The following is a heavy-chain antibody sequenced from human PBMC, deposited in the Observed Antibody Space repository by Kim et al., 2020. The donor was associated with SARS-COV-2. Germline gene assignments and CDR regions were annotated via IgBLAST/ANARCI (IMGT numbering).Heavy chain of an antibody. D-gene: IGHD3-10*01. CDR2: IYWNDDK. CDR1: GFSLSTSGVG. Sequence: SGPTLVNPTQTLTLTCTFSGFSLSTSGVGVGWIRQPPGKALEWLALIYWNDDKRYSPSLKSRLTITKDTSKNQVVLTMTNMDPVDTATYYCAHSRLLFGELLKRLGYYYMDVWGKGTTVTVSS. J-gene: IGHJ6*03. V-gene: IGHV2-5*01. CDR3: AHSRLLFGELLKRLGYYYMDV.